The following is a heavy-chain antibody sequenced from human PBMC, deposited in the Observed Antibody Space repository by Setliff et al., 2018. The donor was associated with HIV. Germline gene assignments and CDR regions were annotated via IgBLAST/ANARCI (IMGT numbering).Heavy chain of an antibody. J-gene: IGHJ4*02. CDR3: ARAAAGNTGPFDL. D-gene: IGHD4-17*01. V-gene: IGHV4-4*07. Sequence: SETLSLTCTVSDSGTYYWSWIRQPAGKGLEWIGRVSSRGDTNYNPSLKSRVTMSVDTSKNQFSLKLTSVTASDTAAYYCARAAAGNTGPFDLWGQGSPVTSPQ. CDR1: DSGTYY. CDR2: VSSRGDT.